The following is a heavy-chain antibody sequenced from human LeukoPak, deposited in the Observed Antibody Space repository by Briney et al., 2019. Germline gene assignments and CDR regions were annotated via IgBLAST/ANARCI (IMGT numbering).Heavy chain of an antibody. J-gene: IGHJ4*02. Sequence: SQTLSLTCTVSVGSISSGSYYWSWIRQPAGKGLEWIGRIYTSGSTNYNPSLKSRVTISVDPSKNQFSLKLSSVTAADTAVYYCARSDYVWGSYRYLDYWGQGTLVTVSS. CDR3: ARSDYVWGSYRYLDY. CDR2: IYTSGST. V-gene: IGHV4-61*02. D-gene: IGHD3-16*02. CDR1: VGSISSGSYY.